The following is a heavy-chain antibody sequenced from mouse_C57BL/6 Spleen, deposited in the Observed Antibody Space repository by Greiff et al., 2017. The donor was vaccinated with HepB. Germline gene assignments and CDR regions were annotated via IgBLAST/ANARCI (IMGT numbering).Heavy chain of an antibody. CDR3: ARVGDGYYY. Sequence: QVQLKESGAELVRPGSSVKLSCKASGYTFTSYWMHWVKQRPIQGLEWIGNIDPSDSETHYNQKFKDKATLTVDKSSSTAYMQLSSLTSEDSAVYYCARVGDGYYYWGQGTTLTVSS. CDR1: GYTFTSYW. J-gene: IGHJ2*01. V-gene: IGHV1-52*01. CDR2: IDPSDSET. D-gene: IGHD2-3*01.